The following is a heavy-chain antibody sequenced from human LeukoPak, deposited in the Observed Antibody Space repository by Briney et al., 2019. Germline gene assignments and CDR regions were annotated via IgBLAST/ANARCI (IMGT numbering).Heavy chain of an antibody. J-gene: IGHJ5*01. CDR2: IKQDGSEK. V-gene: IGHV3-7*03. CDR1: GFTFSSYW. D-gene: IGHD5-24*01. CDR3: ARGSGDGYNWLFDS. Sequence: QSGGSLRLSCAASGFTFSSYWMTWVRQAPGKGLEWVANIKQDGSEKYYVDSVKGRFTISRDSAKNTLYLQMNSLRAEDTAVYYCARGSGDGYNWLFDSWGQGTLVTVSS.